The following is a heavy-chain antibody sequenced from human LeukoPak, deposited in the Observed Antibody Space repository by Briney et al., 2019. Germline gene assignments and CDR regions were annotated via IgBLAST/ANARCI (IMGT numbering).Heavy chain of an antibody. CDR2: ISSSSSII. J-gene: IGHJ3*02. CDR3: ASVSGPYDPDAFDI. D-gene: IGHD3-22*01. CDR1: GFTFSSYS. V-gene: IGHV3-48*01. Sequence: GGSLRLSCVASGFTFSSYSMNWVRQAPGKGLEWLSYISSSSSIIYYADSVKGRFTISRDNAKNSLYLQMNSLRAEDTAVYYCASVSGPYDPDAFDIWGQGTMVTVSS.